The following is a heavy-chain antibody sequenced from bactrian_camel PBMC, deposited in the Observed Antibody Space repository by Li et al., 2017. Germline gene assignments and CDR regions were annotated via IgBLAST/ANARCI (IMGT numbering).Heavy chain of an antibody. Sequence: VQLVESGGGLVQPGGSLRLSCAASGFTLSTYAVARVRQAPGKGLEWVSNINSGGGSSYYADSVKGRFTISRDNANNTGYLQMNSLEPDDTAMYYCAARGINYWGQGTQVTVS. CDR3: AARGINY. V-gene: IGHV3S40*01. CDR1: GFTLSTYA. J-gene: IGHJ4*01. CDR2: INSGGGSS.